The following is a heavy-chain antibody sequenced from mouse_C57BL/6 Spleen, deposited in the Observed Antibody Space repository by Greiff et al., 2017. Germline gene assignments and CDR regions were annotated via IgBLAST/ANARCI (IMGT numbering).Heavy chain of an antibody. D-gene: IGHD4-1*01. CDR1: GYTFTSYT. J-gene: IGHJ3*01. V-gene: IGHV1-4*01. CDR3: ARHWDFAY. CDR2: INPSSGYT. Sequence: VQLQQSGAELARPGASVKMSCKASGYTFTSYTMHWVKQRPGQGLEWIGYINPSSGYTKYNQTFKDKATLTAYKSSSTTYIHLSSLTSEDSAVYYCARHWDFAYWGHGTLVTVSA.